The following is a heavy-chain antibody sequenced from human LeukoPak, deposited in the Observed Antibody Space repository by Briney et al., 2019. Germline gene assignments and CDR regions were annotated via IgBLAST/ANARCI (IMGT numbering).Heavy chain of an antibody. CDR3: ARDSHGSGSYYARWFDP. Sequence: PGGSLRLSCEGSGFTFSNYWMGWVRQAPGKGLQWVANIKTDGSEKYYVDSVKGRFTISRDNAKNSLYLQMNSLRAEDTAVYYCARDSHGSGSYYARWFDPWGQGTLVTVSS. J-gene: IGHJ5*02. CDR2: IKTDGSEK. V-gene: IGHV3-7*01. D-gene: IGHD3-10*01. CDR1: GFTFSNYW.